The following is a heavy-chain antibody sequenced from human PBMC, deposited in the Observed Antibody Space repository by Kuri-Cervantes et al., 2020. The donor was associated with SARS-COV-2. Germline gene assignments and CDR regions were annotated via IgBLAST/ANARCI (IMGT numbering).Heavy chain of an antibody. J-gene: IGHJ4*02. V-gene: IGHV1-18*04. CDR3: AREGTSGPYFDF. CDR2: INPYSGYT. Sequence: ASVKVSCKASGYTFTTYGISWVRQAPGQGLEWMGWINPYSGYTNYAQRFQDRVTLTTDTTTSTAYMELRGLTSDDTAVYYCAREGTSGPYFDFWGQGTRGTVSS. CDR1: GYTFTTYG. D-gene: IGHD1-1*01.